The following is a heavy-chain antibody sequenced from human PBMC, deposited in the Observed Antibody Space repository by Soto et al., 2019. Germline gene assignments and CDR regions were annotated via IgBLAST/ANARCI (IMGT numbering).Heavy chain of an antibody. CDR1: GGPFNANY. CDR3: ASARWEH. J-gene: IGHJ4*02. V-gene: IGHV4-34*01. CDR2: IYYNGAT. Sequence: SETLSLTCAVSGGPFNANYWSWVRQPPGKGLEWVGEIYYNGATNSNPSLKSRVTISVDTSKNQFSLKLNSLTAADTAIYYCASARWEHWGRGILVTVSS. D-gene: IGHD1-1*01.